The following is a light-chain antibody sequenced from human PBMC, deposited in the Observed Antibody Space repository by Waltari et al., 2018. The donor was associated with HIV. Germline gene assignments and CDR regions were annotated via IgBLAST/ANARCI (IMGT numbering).Light chain of an antibody. CDR2: VSS. CDR1: QSVNSD. J-gene: IGKJ1*01. CDR3: QQYNHCPPAWT. Sequence: IVMTQSPATLAVSRGERATLSCRARQSVNSDVAWYQQRPGQAPSLLLYVSSTRAPGIPARLSGCGSCTDFTHTISSLQSEDVAVYYCQQYNHCPPAWTFGRGSQVEI. V-gene: IGKV3D-15*01.